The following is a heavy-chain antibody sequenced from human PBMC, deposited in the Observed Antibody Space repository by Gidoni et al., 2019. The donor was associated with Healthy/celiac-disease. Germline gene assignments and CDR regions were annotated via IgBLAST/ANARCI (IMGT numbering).Heavy chain of an antibody. D-gene: IGHD6-19*01. CDR1: VGSFSGSS. CDR3: ARGRGLGYSSGWYVPWFDP. CDR2: INHSGST. V-gene: IGHV4-34*01. J-gene: IGHJ5*02. Sequence: QVQLQQWGAGLLKPSETLSLTCAVSVGSFSGSSWSWIRQPPGKGLEWIGEINHSGSTNYNPSLKSRVTISVDTSKNQFSLKLSSVTAADTAVYYCARGRGLGYSSGWYVPWFDPWGQGTLVTVSS.